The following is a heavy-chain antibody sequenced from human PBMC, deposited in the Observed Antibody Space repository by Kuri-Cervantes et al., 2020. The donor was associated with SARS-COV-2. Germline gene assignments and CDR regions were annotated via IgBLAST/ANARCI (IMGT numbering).Heavy chain of an antibody. CDR3: ARDMGTYYYYGMDV. J-gene: IGHJ6*02. D-gene: IGHD1-1*01. Sequence: ASVKVSCKASGYTLKTYAFHWVRQAPGQGLEWMGWINTGTGVTTYSQKFQGRVTITRDTPASTAYMELSRLRSDDTAVYYCARDMGTYYYYGMDVWGQGTTVTVSS. V-gene: IGHV1-3*04. CDR1: GYTLKTYA. CDR2: INTGTGVT.